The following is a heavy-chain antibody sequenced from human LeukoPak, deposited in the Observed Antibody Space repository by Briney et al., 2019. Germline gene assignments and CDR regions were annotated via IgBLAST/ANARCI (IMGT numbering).Heavy chain of an antibody. Sequence: KSSETLSLTCAVYGGSFSGYYWSWIRQPPGKGLEWIGEINHSGSTNYNPSLKSRVTISVDTSKNQFSLKLSSVTAADTAVYYCARPLYCSGGSCYSGVFDYWGQGTLVTVSS. V-gene: IGHV4-34*01. CDR2: INHSGST. D-gene: IGHD2-15*01. J-gene: IGHJ4*02. CDR3: ARPLYCSGGSCYSGVFDY. CDR1: GGSFSGYY.